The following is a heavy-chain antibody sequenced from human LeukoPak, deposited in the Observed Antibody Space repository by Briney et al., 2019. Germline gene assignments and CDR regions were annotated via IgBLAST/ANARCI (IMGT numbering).Heavy chain of an antibody. CDR2: INPNSGGT. J-gene: IGHJ3*02. V-gene: IGHV1-2*02. CDR1: GYTFTGYY. CDR3: ARGKGALRYFDWLSGGAFDI. Sequence: ASVKVSCKASGYTFTGYYMHWVRQAPGQGLEWMGWINPNSGGTNYAQKFQGRVTMTRDTSISTAYMELSRLRSDDTAVYYCARGKGALRYFDWLSGGAFDIWGQGTMVTVSS. D-gene: IGHD3-9*01.